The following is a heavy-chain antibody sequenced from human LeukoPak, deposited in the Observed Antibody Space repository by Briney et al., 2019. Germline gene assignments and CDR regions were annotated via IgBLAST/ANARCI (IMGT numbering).Heavy chain of an antibody. D-gene: IGHD3-9*01. Sequence: SVKVSCKVSGYTLTELSMHWVRQAPGKGLEWMGGFDPEDGETIYAQKFQGRVTMTEDTSTDTAYMELSSLRSEDTAVYYCATPGRLRYFDWLGIEAFDIWGQGTMVTVSS. CDR1: GYTLTELS. V-gene: IGHV1-24*01. J-gene: IGHJ3*02. CDR3: ATPGRLRYFDWLGIEAFDI. CDR2: FDPEDGET.